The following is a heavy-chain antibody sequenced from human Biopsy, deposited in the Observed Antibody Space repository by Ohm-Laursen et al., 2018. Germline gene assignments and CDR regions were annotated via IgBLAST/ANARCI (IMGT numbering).Heavy chain of an antibody. D-gene: IGHD4-23*01. CDR1: GGPIDSYY. Sequence: SQTLSLTCTVSGGPIDSYYWSWIRQPPGQALEWIGYIYFTGRTSYNASLKSRVTISVDTSRNHFSLRLSSLTAADTAVYYCARGSNDFGGLYFPRWGQGTLLTVSS. CDR3: ARGSNDFGGLYFPR. J-gene: IGHJ4*02. V-gene: IGHV4-59*01. CDR2: IYFTGRT.